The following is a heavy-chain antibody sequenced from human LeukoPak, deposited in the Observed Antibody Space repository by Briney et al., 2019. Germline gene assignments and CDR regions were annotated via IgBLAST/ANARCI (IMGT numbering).Heavy chain of an antibody. CDR2: INPNSGGT. J-gene: IGHJ4*02. CDR1: GYTFTGYY. V-gene: IGHV1-2*06. CDR3: ARDVSGWVNFDS. D-gene: IGHD6-19*01. Sequence: ASVTVPCKASGYTFTGYYIDWVRQAPGQGLEWVGRINPNSGGTNYAQKFHGRVTMTRDTSISTAYMELSRLRSDDTAVYYCARDVSGWVNFDSWGQGTLVTVSS.